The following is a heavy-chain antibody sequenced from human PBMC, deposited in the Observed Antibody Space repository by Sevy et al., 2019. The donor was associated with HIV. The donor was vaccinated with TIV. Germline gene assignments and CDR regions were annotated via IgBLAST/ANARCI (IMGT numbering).Heavy chain of an antibody. V-gene: IGHV3-23*01. Sequence: GGSLRLSCAASGFTFSNYAMSWVRQAPGKGLEWVSGISGSGIRIYYADSGKGRFTISRDNSKNTLYLQMSSLRGEDTAVYYCAYIPAAGTGGSAFDIWGQGTMVTVSS. J-gene: IGHJ3*02. CDR3: AYIPAAGTGGSAFDI. D-gene: IGHD6-13*01. CDR2: ISGSGIRI. CDR1: GFTFSNYA.